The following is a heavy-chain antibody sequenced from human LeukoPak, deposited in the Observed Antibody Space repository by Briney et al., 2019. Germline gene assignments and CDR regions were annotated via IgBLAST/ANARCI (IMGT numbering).Heavy chain of an antibody. Sequence: SLKVSFTASGGTFANYSISWGRKAPGQGLEGMGGIIPTFGEGVSAQKFQGRLTITADESTRTLYMELSSLRSEDTAVYYCAKGHDDFRQFDYWGQGTLVTVSS. CDR2: IIPTFGEG. D-gene: IGHD3-3*01. CDR3: AKGHDDFRQFDY. V-gene: IGHV1-69*01. CDR1: GGTFANYS. J-gene: IGHJ4*02.